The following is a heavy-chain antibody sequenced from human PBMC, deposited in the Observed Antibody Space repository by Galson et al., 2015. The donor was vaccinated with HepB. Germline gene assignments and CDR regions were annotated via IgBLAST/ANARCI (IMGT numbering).Heavy chain of an antibody. CDR3: ARDITGGAFITMVRGVIIEPSYGMDV. J-gene: IGHJ6*02. D-gene: IGHD3-10*01. V-gene: IGHV3-33*08. CDR2: IWYDGSNK. CDR1: GFTFSSYG. Sequence: SLRLSCAASGFTFSSYGMHWVRQAPGKGLEWVAVIWYDGSNKYYADSVKGRFTISRDNSKNTLYLQMNSLRAEDTAVYYCARDITGGAFITMVRGVIIEPSYGMDVWGQGTTVTVSS.